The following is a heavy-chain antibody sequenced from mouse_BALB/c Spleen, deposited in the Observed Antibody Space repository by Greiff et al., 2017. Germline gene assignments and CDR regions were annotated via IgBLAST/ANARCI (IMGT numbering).Heavy chain of an antibody. CDR3: ARKGYGNYVGAMDY. Sequence: EVKLVESGGGLVQPGGSRKLSCAASGFTFSSFGMHWVRQAPEKGLEWVAYISSGSSTIYYADTVKGRFTISRDNPKNTLFLQMTSLRSEDTAMYYCARKGYGNYVGAMDYWGQGTSVTVSS. J-gene: IGHJ4*01. CDR1: GFTFSSFG. CDR2: ISSGSSTI. V-gene: IGHV5-17*02. D-gene: IGHD2-10*02.